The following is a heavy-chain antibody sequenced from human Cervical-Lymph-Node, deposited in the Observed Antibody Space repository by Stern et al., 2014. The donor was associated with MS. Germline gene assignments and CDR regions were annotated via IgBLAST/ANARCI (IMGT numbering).Heavy chain of an antibody. V-gene: IGHV3-30*18. D-gene: IGHD6-19*01. J-gene: IGHJ3*01. CDR2: ISYDGSNK. Sequence: VQLVESGGGVVQPGRSLRLSCAASGFTFSSYGMHWVRQAPGKGLKWVAVISYDGSNKYFADSVKGRFAIFRDNSKNTLYLQMNSLRAEDTAVYYCAKGRQWLAHWGKGTMVTVSS. CDR1: GFTFSSYG. CDR3: AKGRQWLAH.